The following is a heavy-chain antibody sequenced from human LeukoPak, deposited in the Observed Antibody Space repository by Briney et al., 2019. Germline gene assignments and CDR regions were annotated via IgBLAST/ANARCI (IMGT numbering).Heavy chain of an antibody. D-gene: IGHD3-3*01. CDR1: GFTFSSYS. Sequence: GGSLRLSCAASGFTFSSYSMNWVRQAPGKGLEWVSSISSSSSYIYYADSVKGRFTISRDNAKNSLYLQMNSLRAEDTAVYYCARRQYYDFWSGYYYGFDYWGQGTLVTVSS. CDR2: ISSSSSYI. V-gene: IGHV3-21*01. CDR3: ARRQYYDFWSGYYYGFDY. J-gene: IGHJ4*02.